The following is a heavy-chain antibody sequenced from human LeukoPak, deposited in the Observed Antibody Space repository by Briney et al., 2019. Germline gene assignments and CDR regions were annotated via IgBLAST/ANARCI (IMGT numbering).Heavy chain of an antibody. Sequence: SETLSLTCTASGGSISSGDYYWSWIRQPPGKGLEWIGYIYYSGSTYYNPSLKSRVTISVDTSKNQFSLKLSSVTAADTAAYYCARLPGGDYYDFWSGYYTGDLGFDYWGQGTLVTVSS. D-gene: IGHD3-3*01. CDR2: IYYSGST. CDR1: GGSISSGDYY. J-gene: IGHJ4*02. V-gene: IGHV4-30-4*01. CDR3: ARLPGGDYYDFWSGYYTGDLGFDY.